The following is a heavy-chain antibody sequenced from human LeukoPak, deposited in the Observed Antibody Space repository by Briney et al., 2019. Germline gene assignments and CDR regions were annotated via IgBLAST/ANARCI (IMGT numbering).Heavy chain of an antibody. CDR1: GGSISSGAYY. J-gene: IGHJ5*02. CDR3: ARDRVAGWFDP. V-gene: IGHV4-31*03. CDR2: IYDSGST. D-gene: IGHD3-10*01. Sequence: PSETLSLTCTVSGGSISSGAYYWSWIRQHPGKGLEWIGYIYDSGSTYYNPSLKSRVTISVDTSKNLLSLRLNSVTAADTAVYYCARDRVAGWFDPWGQGTLVTVSS.